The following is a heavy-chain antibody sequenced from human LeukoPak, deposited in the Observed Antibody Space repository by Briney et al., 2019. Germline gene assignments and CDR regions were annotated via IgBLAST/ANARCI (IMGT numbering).Heavy chain of an antibody. CDR3: ARAPNWNVGAVDI. D-gene: IGHD1-20*01. CDR2: IWNDGSKQ. Sequence: AGGLLRLSFSASGFIFSSHGLHWVPQAPGKGLEGVAVIWNDGSKQYHADPLKGRFTISRDTSKDTLSLQRNRTRAEDTAVYFCARAPNWNVGAVDIWGEGTMVSVSP. J-gene: IGHJ3*02. CDR1: GFIFSSHG. V-gene: IGHV3-33*01.